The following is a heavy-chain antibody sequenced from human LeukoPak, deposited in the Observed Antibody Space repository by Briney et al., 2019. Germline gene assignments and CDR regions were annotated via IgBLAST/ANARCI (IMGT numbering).Heavy chain of an antibody. V-gene: IGHV3-23*01. CDR3: AKDRDYYGSGTYYYYMDV. Sequence: PGGSLRLSCAASGFTFSSYAMSWVRQAPGKGLEWVSAISGSGGSTYYADSVKGRFTISRDNSKNTLYLQMNSLRAEDTAVYYCAKDRDYYGSGTYYYYMDVWGKGTTVTVSS. CDR2: ISGSGGST. J-gene: IGHJ6*03. D-gene: IGHD3-10*01. CDR1: GFTFSSYA.